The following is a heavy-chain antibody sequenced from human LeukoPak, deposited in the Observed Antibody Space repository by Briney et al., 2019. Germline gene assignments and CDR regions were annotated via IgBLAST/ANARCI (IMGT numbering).Heavy chain of an antibody. CDR2: ISSSSSYI. CDR1: GFTFSSYS. D-gene: IGHD2-2*01. Sequence: GGSLRLSCAASGFTFSSYSMNWVRQAPGKGLEWVSSISSSSSYIYYADSVKGRFTISRDNAKNSLYLQMNSLKAEDTAVYYCAKGPRPYCGSANCLLFDYWGLGTLVTASS. V-gene: IGHV3-21*04. J-gene: IGHJ4*02. CDR3: AKGPRPYCGSANCLLFDY.